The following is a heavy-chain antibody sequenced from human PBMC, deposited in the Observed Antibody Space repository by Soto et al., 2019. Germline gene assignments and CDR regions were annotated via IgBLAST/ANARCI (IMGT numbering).Heavy chain of an antibody. D-gene: IGHD3-9*01. J-gene: IGHJ3*02. CDR1: GYTFTDYY. CDR3: ARGSAASQRTQYYDILTGSDAHAFDI. V-gene: IGHV1-2*04. Sequence: EASVKVSCKASGYTFTDYYIHWVRQAPGQGLEWMGWINPDSGGTNYAQKFQGWVTMTRDTSISTAYMELSRLRSDDTAVYYCARGSAASQRTQYYDILTGSDAHAFDIWGQGTMVTVSS. CDR2: INPDSGGT.